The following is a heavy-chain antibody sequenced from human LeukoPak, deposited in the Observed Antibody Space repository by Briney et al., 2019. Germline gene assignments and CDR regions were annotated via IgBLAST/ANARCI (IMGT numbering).Heavy chain of an antibody. Sequence: GGSLRLSCAASGFTFDDYAMHWVRQAPGKGLEWVSGISWNSASIGYADSVKGRFTISRDNARNSLYLQMNSLRAEDTAVYYCAREFRSSSWYYYGMDVWGQGTTVTVSS. CDR1: GFTFDDYA. CDR3: AREFRSSSWYYYGMDV. D-gene: IGHD6-13*01. CDR2: ISWNSASI. V-gene: IGHV3-9*01. J-gene: IGHJ6*02.